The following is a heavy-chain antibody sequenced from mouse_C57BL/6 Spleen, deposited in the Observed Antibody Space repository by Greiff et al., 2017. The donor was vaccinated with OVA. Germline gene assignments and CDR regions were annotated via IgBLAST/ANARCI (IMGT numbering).Heavy chain of an antibody. V-gene: IGHV1-64*01. CDR2: IHPNSGST. CDR3: ARSDDYDEGTALFDV. Sequence: QVQLQQPGAELVKPGASVKLSCKASGYTFTSYWMHWVKQRPGQGLEWIGMIHPNSGSTNYNEKFKSKATLTVDKSSSTAYMQLSSLTSEDSAVYYCARSDDYDEGTALFDVWGTGTTVTVSS. CDR1: GYTFTSYW. D-gene: IGHD2-4*01. J-gene: IGHJ1*03.